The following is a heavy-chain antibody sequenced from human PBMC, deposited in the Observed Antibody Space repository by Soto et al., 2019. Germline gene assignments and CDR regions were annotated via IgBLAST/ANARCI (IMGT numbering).Heavy chain of an antibody. CDR3: ARDRFFSSSWMGAYYYYGMDV. CDR1: GFTFSSYS. Sequence: LRLSCAASGFTFSSYSMNWVRQAPGKGLEWVSSISSSSSYIYYADSVKGRFTISRDNAKNSLYLQMNSLRAEDTAVYYCARDRFFSSSWMGAYYYYGMDVWGQGTTVTVSS. CDR2: ISSSSSYI. J-gene: IGHJ6*02. D-gene: IGHD6-13*01. V-gene: IGHV3-21*01.